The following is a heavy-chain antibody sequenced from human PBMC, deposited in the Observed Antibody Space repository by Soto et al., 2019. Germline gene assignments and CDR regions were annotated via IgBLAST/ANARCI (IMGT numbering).Heavy chain of an antibody. CDR2: ISSGSDSI. Sequence: GGSLRLSCAASGFIFTSYSMVWVRLAPGKGLEWVASISSGSDSIFYADSVKGRFTVSRDNAKNSMFLQMNNLRAEDTAVYFCARDRSADRFVQYFQHWGQGTQVTVSS. V-gene: IGHV3-21*01. D-gene: IGHD6-19*01. CDR1: GFIFTSYS. J-gene: IGHJ1*01. CDR3: ARDRSADRFVQYFQH.